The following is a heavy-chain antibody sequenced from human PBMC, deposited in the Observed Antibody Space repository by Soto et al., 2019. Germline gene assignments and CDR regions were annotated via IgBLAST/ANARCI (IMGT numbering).Heavy chain of an antibody. CDR3: ARDAATYYEPYYNGMDV. CDR2: ISGYNGNT. CDR1: GYTFTTYG. V-gene: IGHV1-18*04. J-gene: IGHJ6*02. D-gene: IGHD6-25*01. Sequence: ASVKVSCKASGYTFTTYGISWVRQAPGQGLEWMGWISGYNGNTNYAQKLQGRVTMTTDTSTSTAYMELRSLRSDDTAVYYCARDAATYYEPYYNGMDVWCQATTGTGS.